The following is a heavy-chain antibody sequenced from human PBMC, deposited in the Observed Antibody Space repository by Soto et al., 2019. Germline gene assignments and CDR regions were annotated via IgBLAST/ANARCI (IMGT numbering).Heavy chain of an antibody. CDR1: GGSISSSSYY. Sequence: PSETLSLTCTVSGGSISSSSYYWGWIRQPPGKGLEWIGSIYYSGSTYYNPSLKSRVTISVDTSKNQFSLKLSSVTAADTAVYYCARAEGGPVAATSRYFDYWGQGTLVTAPQ. CDR3: ARAEGGPVAATSRYFDY. J-gene: IGHJ4*02. D-gene: IGHD2-15*01. CDR2: IYYSGST. V-gene: IGHV4-39*01.